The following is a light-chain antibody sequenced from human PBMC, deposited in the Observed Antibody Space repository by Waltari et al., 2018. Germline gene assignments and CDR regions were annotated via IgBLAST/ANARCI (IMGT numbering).Light chain of an antibody. CDR3: AAWDDSLNGWV. J-gene: IGLJ3*02. CDR1: SSHLGSNT. V-gene: IGLV1-44*01. CDR2: SNN. Sequence: QSVLTQPPSASGPPGQRVTISCSGSSSHLGSNTVTWYQQLPGPAPKLLIYSNNQRPSGVPDRFSGSKSGTSASLAISGLQSEDEADYYCAAWDDSLNGWVFGGGTKLTVL.